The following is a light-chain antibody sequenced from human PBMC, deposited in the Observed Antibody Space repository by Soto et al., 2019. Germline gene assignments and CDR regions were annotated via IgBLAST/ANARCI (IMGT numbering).Light chain of an antibody. CDR3: QQYGRYSTWT. CDR1: QSITNW. J-gene: IGKJ1*01. Sequence: DIQMTQSPSTLSASVGDRVTITCRASQSITNWLAWYQQRPGKAPKLLIFDASSLENGVPSRFSGSGFGTEFTLTISSLQPDDFATYYCQQYGRYSTWTFGQGTKVDI. V-gene: IGKV1-5*01. CDR2: DAS.